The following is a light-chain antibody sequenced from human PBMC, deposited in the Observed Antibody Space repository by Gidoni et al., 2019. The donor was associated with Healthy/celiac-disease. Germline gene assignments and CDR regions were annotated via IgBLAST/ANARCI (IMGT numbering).Light chain of an antibody. J-gene: IGLJ3*02. CDR2: RNN. CDR1: SSNIGSNY. V-gene: IGLV1-47*01. Sequence: QSVLTQPPPASGTPGQRVTISCSGSSSNIGSNYVYCYQQLPGTAPKLLIYRNNPRPSGVPDRFSGSKSGTSASLAISGLRSEDEADYYCAAWDDSLSGSWVFGGGTKLTVL. CDR3: AAWDDSLSGSWV.